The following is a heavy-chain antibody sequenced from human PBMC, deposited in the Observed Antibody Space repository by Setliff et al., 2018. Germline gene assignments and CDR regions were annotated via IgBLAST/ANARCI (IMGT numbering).Heavy chain of an antibody. J-gene: IGHJ3*02. D-gene: IGHD3-16*01. CDR3: ARLGRYDAFDI. CDR2: LKPGDSGI. CDR1: GYTFTNYW. Sequence: GESLKISCQGSGYTFTNYWIGWVRQMPGKGLEWMGILKPGDSGIRYSPSFQGQVTLSADTSIATAYLHWTSLKASDTAMYYCARLGRYDAFDIWGQGTVVTVSS. V-gene: IGHV5-51*01.